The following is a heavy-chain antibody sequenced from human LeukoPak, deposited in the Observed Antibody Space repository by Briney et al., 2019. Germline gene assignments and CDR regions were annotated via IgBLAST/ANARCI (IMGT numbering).Heavy chain of an antibody. J-gene: IGHJ3*02. Sequence: ASVKVSCKASGYTFTSYEINWVRQATGQGGEWMGCMNPNSANTGYAQKFQGRVTMTRNTSISTAYMELSSLRSEDTAVYYCARVSLRYRRAFDIWGQGTMVTVSS. D-gene: IGHD1-14*01. CDR1: GYTFTSYE. CDR2: MNPNSANT. CDR3: ARVSLRYRRAFDI. V-gene: IGHV1-8*01.